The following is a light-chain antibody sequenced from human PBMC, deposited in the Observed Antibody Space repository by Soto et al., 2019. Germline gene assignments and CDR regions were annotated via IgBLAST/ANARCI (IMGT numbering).Light chain of an antibody. CDR2: GAS. V-gene: IGKV3-11*01. CDR3: QPRSNWPPT. Sequence: EIVLTQSPATLSLSPGERATLSCRASQSVSYYLAWYQQKPGQAPRLLIYGASNRATGIPARFSGSGSGTDFTLTISSLEPEDFAVYYCQPRSNWPPTFGQGTRLAI. CDR1: QSVSYY. J-gene: IGKJ5*01.